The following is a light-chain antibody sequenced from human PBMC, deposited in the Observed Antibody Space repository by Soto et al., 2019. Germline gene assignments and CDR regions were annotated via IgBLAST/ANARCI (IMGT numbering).Light chain of an antibody. CDR1: SSDVGAYNY. V-gene: IGLV2-8*01. J-gene: IGLJ1*01. CDR3: SSYAGTHIV. CDR2: DVS. Sequence: QSALTQSPSASGSPGQSVAISCTGTSSDVGAYNYVSWYQQHPGKAPKLMIYDVSKRPSGVPDRFSGSKSGNTASLTVSGLQAEDEADYYCSSYAGTHIVFGTGTKLTVL.